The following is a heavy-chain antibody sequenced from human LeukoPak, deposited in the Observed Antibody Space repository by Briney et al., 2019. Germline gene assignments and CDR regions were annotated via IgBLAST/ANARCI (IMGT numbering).Heavy chain of an antibody. CDR2: IAHHGNDK. D-gene: IGHD2-8*02. Sequence: GRSLRLSCAASGFTFSRSAMHWVRQGPGKGLEWVAYIAHHGNDKYYADSVKGRFTISRDNFKRTLYLQMNSLKPDDTAVYYCAKDGSWSCTDWGQGTLVTVSS. CDR3: AKDGSWSCTD. CDR1: GFTFSRSA. V-gene: IGHV3-30*02. J-gene: IGHJ4*02.